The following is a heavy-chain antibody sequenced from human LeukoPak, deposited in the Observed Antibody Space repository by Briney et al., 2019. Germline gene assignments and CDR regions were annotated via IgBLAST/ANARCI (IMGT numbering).Heavy chain of an antibody. J-gene: IGHJ4*02. V-gene: IGHV3-23*01. D-gene: IGHD2-8*02. Sequence: GGSLRLSCAASGFTFSTFAMIWVRQPPGKGLEWVSSIFPSGGEIHYADSVRGRFTISRDNSKSTLSLQMDSLRAEDTAIYYCATYRQVLLPFESWGQGTLVTVSS. CDR2: IFPSGGEI. CDR1: GFTFSTFA. CDR3: ATYRQVLLPFES.